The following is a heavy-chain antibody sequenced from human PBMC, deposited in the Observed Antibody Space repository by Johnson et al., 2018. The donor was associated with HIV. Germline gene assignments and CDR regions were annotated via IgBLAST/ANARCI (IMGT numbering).Heavy chain of an antibody. CDR3: AKAPSPRGAFDI. CDR1: GLTFSSYG. J-gene: IGHJ3*02. CDR2: ISYDGSNK. Sequence: QVQLVESGGGLIQPGRSLRLSCAASGLTFSSYGMHWVRQAPGKGLEWVGVISYDGSNKDYADSVKGRFTISRDNSKNTLYLQMNSLRAEDTAVYYCAKAPSPRGAFDIWGQGTMVTVSS. V-gene: IGHV3-30*18.